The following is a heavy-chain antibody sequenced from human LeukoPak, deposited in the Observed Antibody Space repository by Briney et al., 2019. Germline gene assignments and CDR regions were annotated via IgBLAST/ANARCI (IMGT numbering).Heavy chain of an antibody. CDR3: AKDCVYYYDSSGPYYFDY. CDR1: GFPFNIYA. Sequence: GGSLRLSCSASGFPFNIYAMNWVRQAPGKGLGWVSGISGSGGKTYYADSVKGRFTISRDNSKNTLYLQMDSLRAEDTAVYYCAKDCVYYYDSSGPYYFDYWGQGTLVTVSS. J-gene: IGHJ4*02. V-gene: IGHV3-23*01. CDR2: ISGSGGKT. D-gene: IGHD3-22*01.